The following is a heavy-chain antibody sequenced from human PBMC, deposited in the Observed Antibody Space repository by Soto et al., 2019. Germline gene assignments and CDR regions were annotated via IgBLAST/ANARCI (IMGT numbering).Heavy chain of an antibody. CDR3: ARTLVGATPADY. J-gene: IGHJ4*02. V-gene: IGHV1-3*01. CDR1: GYTFTSYA. D-gene: IGHD1-26*01. CDR2: INAGNGNT. Sequence: ASVKVSCKASGYTFTSYAMHWVRQAPGQRLEWMGWINAGNGNTKYSQKFQGRVTITRDTSASTAYMELSSLRTEDTAVYYCARTLVGATPADYWGQGTLVTASS.